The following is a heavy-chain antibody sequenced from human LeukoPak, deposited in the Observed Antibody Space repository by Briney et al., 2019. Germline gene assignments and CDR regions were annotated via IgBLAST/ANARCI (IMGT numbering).Heavy chain of an antibody. D-gene: IGHD6-13*01. CDR3: ARGEGAAGLFDY. CDR1: GFTFSRYS. V-gene: IGHV3-21*04. CDR2: ISDTGYYI. Sequence: GGSLRLSCAASGFTFSRYSMNWARQAPGKGLEWVSSISDTGYYIYYADSVKGRFTISRDNSKNTLYLQMNSLRAEDTAVYYCARGEGAAGLFDYWGQGTLVTVSS. J-gene: IGHJ4*02.